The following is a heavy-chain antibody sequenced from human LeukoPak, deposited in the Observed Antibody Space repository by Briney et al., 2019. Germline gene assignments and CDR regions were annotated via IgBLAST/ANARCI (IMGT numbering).Heavy chain of an antibody. CDR2: INPSGGST. D-gene: IGHD6-19*01. CDR3: ARNLAVAGTFDY. V-gene: IGHV1-46*01. CDR1: GYTFTSYY. J-gene: IGHJ4*02. Sequence: ASVKVSCKASGYTFTSYYMHWVQQAPGQGLEWMGIINPSGGSTSYAQKFQGRVTMTRDTSTSTVYMELSSLRSEDTAVYYCARNLAVAGTFDYWGQGTLVTVSS.